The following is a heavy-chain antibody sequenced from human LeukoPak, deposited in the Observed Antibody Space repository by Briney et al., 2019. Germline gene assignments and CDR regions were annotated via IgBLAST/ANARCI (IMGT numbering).Heavy chain of an antibody. CDR2: ISGSGVST. CDR3: ARGGWGY. Sequence: GGSLRLSCAASGFRFSSYAMSWVRQAPGKGLEWVSAISGSGVSTYYADSVKGRFTVSRDNSKNTLYLQMSSLRAEDTAVYYCARGGWGYWGQGTLVTVSS. D-gene: IGHD3-10*01. CDR1: GFRFSSYA. V-gene: IGHV3-23*01. J-gene: IGHJ4*02.